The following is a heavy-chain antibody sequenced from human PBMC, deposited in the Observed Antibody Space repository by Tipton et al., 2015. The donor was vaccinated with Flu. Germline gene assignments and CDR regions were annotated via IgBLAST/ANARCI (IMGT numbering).Heavy chain of an antibody. V-gene: IGHV4-4*07. J-gene: IGHJ4*02. CDR1: GGSISSYY. CDR3: ARRYYDSSGYLEDY. CDR2: IYTSGST. D-gene: IGHD3-22*01. Sequence: LRLSCTVSGGSISSYYWSWIRQPAGKGLEWIGRIYTSGSTNYNPSLKSRVTISVDTSKNQFSLKLSSVTAADTAVYYCARRYYDSSGYLEDYWGQGTLVTVSS.